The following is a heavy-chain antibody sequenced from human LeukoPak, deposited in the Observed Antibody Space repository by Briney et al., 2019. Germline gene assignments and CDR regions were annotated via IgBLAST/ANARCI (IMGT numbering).Heavy chain of an antibody. Sequence: SETLSLTCTVSGGSISSSKYSWGWIRQPPGMGLEWIGSIYYSGSTYYNPSLKSRVTISVDTSKNQFSLKLSSVTAADTAIYYCATGTGHYYYYYYMDVWGKGTTVTVSS. D-gene: IGHD1-1*01. CDR2: IYYSGST. V-gene: IGHV4-39*01. CDR3: ATGTGHYYYYYYMDV. CDR1: GGSISSSKYS. J-gene: IGHJ6*03.